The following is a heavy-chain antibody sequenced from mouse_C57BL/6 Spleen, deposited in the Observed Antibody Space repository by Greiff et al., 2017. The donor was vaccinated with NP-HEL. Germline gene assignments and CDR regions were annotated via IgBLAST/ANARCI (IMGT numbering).Heavy chain of an antibody. CDR2: IDPSDSYT. V-gene: IGHV1-50*01. CDR1: GYTFTSYW. CDR3: ARNHYGSSYNYFDY. D-gene: IGHD1-1*01. J-gene: IGHJ2*01. Sequence: VQLQQPGAELVKPGASVKLSCKASGYTFTSYWMQWVKQRPGQGLEWIGEIDPSDSYTNYNQKFKGKATLTVATSSSTAYMQLSSLTSEDSAVYYCARNHYGSSYNYFDYWGQGTTLTVSS.